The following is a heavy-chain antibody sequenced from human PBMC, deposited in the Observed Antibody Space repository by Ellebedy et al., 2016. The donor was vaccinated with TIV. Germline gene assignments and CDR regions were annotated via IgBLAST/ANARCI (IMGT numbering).Heavy chain of an antibody. D-gene: IGHD4-23*01. CDR3: ARDPVGVGPAFDV. J-gene: IGHJ3*01. V-gene: IGHV3-23*01. Sequence: GESLKISCAASGLTFSSPAMSSVRQAPGRGLEWVSSITESGGNTYYADSVKGRFTISSDNSKATLFLQMNSLRADDTAIYFCARDPVGVGPAFDVWGQGTMVTVSS. CDR2: ITESGGNT. CDR1: GLTFSSPA.